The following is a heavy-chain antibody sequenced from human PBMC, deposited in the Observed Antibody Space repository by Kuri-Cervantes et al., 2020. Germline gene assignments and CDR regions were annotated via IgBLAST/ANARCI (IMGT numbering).Heavy chain of an antibody. D-gene: IGHD3-3*01. CDR1: GGSVSSRSYF. V-gene: IGHV4-61*01. CDR2: IYYSGNT. J-gene: IGHJ4*02. Sequence: SETLSLTCTVSGGSVSSRSYFWSWIRQPPGKGLEWIGYIYYSGNTNYNPSLKSRVTISVDTSKNQFSLKLSSVTAADTAVYYCARGGGFSNFWSTYYEGSNYFDYWGQGTLVTVSS. CDR3: ARGGGFSNFWSTYYEGSNYFDY.